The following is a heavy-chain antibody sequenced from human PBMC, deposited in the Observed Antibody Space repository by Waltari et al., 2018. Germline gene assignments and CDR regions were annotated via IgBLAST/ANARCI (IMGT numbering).Heavy chain of an antibody. Sequence: QLQLQESGPALVKPSETLSLTCTVSGGSISSSSYYWGWIRTSPGKGLEWNGSIYYHGSTYYDPPLKGRVTIAGDTSKNQFSLKLSSVTAADTAVYYCARVWKKTGYRFDPWGQGTLVTDSS. J-gene: IGHJ5*02. D-gene: IGHD5-12*01. V-gene: IGHV4-39*01. CDR2: IYYHGST. CDR1: GGSISSSSYY. CDR3: ARVWKKTGYRFDP.